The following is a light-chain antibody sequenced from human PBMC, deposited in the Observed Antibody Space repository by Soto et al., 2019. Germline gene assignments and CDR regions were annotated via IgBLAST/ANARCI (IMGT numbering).Light chain of an antibody. V-gene: IGKV3-20*01. CDR1: QSIRGSY. CDR3: QQLSSYPYT. Sequence: ENVLTQSPDPLSLSPGERATPSCRASQSIRGSYLAWYQQKRGQPPRLLIYGASSRATGIPDRFSGSGSGTDFALTISRLEPEDFATYYCQQLSSYPYTFGQGTRLEIK. J-gene: IGKJ5*01. CDR2: GAS.